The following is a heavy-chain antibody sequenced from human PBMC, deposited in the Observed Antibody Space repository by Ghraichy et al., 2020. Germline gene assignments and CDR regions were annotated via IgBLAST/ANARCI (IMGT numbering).Heavy chain of an antibody. CDR1: GYSISSGYY. CDR2: FYRGGDT. J-gene: IGHJ4*02. Sequence: SETLSLTCTVSGYSISSGYYWGWIRQSPGKGLEWIGSFYRGGDTHYNPSLKSRVTISADTSKNQLSLTLNSVTAADTAVYYCARETATKGRTYSNGHYDFWGQGTLVTVSS. CDR3: ARETATKGRTYSNGHYDF. D-gene: IGHD3-22*01. V-gene: IGHV4-38-2*02.